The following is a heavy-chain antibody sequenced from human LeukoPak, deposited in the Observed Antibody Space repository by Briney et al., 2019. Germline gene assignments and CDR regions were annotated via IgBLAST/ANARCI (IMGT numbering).Heavy chain of an antibody. J-gene: IGHJ4*02. Sequence: GGSLRLSCAASGFRLSDYAMNWVRQAPGKGLEWVAIVAHDGSFTSYADSVKGRFSITRDDSTLYLEMNSLRVEDTAVYYCAREMRGYYPHYWGQGTLLTVSS. CDR1: GFRLSDYA. CDR2: VAHDGSFT. V-gene: IGHV3-30*04. CDR3: AREMRGYYPHY. D-gene: IGHD3-3*01.